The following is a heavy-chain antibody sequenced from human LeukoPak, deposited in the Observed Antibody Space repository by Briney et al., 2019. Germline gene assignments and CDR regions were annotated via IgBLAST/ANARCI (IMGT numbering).Heavy chain of an antibody. V-gene: IGHV3-23*01. Sequence: GGSLRLSCAASGFTFSSYAMSWVRQAPGKGLEWVSAISGSGGSTYYADSVKGRFTISRDNSKNTLCLQMNSLRAEDTAVYYCAKDYDFWSGYYHDYWGQGTLVTVSS. J-gene: IGHJ4*02. CDR2: ISGSGGST. CDR1: GFTFSSYA. CDR3: AKDYDFWSGYYHDY. D-gene: IGHD3-3*01.